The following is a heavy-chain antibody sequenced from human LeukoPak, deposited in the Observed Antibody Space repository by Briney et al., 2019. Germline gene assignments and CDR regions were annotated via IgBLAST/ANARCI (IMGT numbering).Heavy chain of an antibody. D-gene: IGHD2-15*01. CDR1: GFIVSTYY. V-gene: IGHV3-53*01. Sequence: GGSLRLSCAASGFIVSTYYMHWVRQAPGKGLEWVSFIHNDGSTYYADSVKGRFTISRDSPKNTLYLQMNSLRAEDTAVYYCARDLRMRSFWGQGTLVTVSS. CDR2: IHNDGST. CDR3: ARDLRMRSF. J-gene: IGHJ4*02.